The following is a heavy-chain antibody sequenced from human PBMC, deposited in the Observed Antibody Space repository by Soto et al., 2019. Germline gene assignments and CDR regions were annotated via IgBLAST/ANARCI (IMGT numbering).Heavy chain of an antibody. Sequence: GASVKVSCKASGYTFTGYAMHWVRQAPGQRLEWMGWINAGNGNTKYSQKFQGRVTITRDTSTSTVYMELSSLRSEDTAVYYCTRGKNFYDIDFWGQGALVTVSS. CDR2: INAGNGNT. J-gene: IGHJ4*02. D-gene: IGHD3-22*01. V-gene: IGHV1-3*01. CDR1: GYTFTGYA. CDR3: TRGKNFYDIDF.